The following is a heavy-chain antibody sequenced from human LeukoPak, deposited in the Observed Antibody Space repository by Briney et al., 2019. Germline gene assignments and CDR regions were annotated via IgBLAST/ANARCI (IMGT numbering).Heavy chain of an antibody. CDR2: TYSGGNT. CDR3: ARTVTLGYFDY. V-gene: IGHV3-53*01. CDR1: GFTVSSNY. Sequence: PGGFLRLSCAASGFTVSSNYMSWVRQAPGKGLEWVSVTYSGGNTYYADSVKGRFTISRDNSKNTLYLQMNSLRAEDTAVYYCARTVTLGYFDYWGQGTLVTVSS. J-gene: IGHJ4*02. D-gene: IGHD4-17*01.